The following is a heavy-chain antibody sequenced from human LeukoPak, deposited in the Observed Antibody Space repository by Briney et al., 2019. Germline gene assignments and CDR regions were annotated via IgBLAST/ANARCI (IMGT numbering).Heavy chain of an antibody. V-gene: IGHV4-59*08. Sequence: SETLSLTCTVSGGSISSYYWSWIRQPPGKGLEWIGYIYYSGSTNYNPSLKSRVTISVDTSKYQFSLKLSSVTAADTAVYYCARVGSGSYEATFDYWGQGTLVTVSS. CDR3: ARVGSGSYEATFDY. D-gene: IGHD1-26*01. CDR1: GGSISSYY. CDR2: IYYSGST. J-gene: IGHJ4*02.